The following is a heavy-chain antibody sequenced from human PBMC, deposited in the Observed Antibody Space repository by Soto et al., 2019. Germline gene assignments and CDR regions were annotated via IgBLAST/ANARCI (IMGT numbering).Heavy chain of an antibody. V-gene: IGHV3-30*18. D-gene: IGHD5-18*01. Sequence: QVQLVESGGGVVQPGRSLRLSCAASGFTFSSFGIHWVRQAPGKGLEWVAVITYDGTVNYYADSVKGRFTIARDNSKSTLYLQVNSLRVEDTAVYYCAKSTAKVSSRIDYWGQGTLVTVSS. CDR1: GFTFSSFG. CDR3: AKSTAKVSSRIDY. CDR2: ITYDGTVN. J-gene: IGHJ4*02.